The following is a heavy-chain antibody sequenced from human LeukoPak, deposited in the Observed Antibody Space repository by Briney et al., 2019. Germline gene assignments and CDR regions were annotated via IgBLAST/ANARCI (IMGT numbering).Heavy chain of an antibody. CDR2: IYHSGST. D-gene: IGHD6-19*01. Sequence: SETLSLTCTVSGYSISSGYYWGWIRQPPGKGLEWIGHIYHSGSTYYNPSLKSRVTISVDTSKNQFSLKLSSVTAADTAVYYCARGALTSGWTYYFDYWGQGTLVTVSS. CDR1: GYSISSGYY. J-gene: IGHJ4*02. CDR3: ARGALTSGWTYYFDY. V-gene: IGHV4-38-2*02.